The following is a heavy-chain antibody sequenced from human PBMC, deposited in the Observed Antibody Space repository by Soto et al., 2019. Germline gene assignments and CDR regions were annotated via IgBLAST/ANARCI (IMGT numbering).Heavy chain of an antibody. CDR2: MNPGSGDT. V-gene: IGHV1-8*01. CDR1: GYSFTNND. CDR3: ARERMNGLDV. J-gene: IGHJ6*02. Sequence: GASMKVSCKASGYSFTNNDVSWVRQATGQGLEWMGWMNPGSGDTGYAQKSQGRVTMTRDTSISTAYMELSRLRSDDTAVFYCARERMNGLDVWGQGTMVTVSS.